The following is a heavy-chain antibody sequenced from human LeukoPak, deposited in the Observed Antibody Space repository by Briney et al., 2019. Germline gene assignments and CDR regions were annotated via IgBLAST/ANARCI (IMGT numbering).Heavy chain of an antibody. CDR2: IIPIFGTA. CDR3: ARAPHGGNPVDY. V-gene: IGHV1-69*13. D-gene: IGHD4-23*01. Sequence: ASVKASCKASGGTFSSYAISWVRQAPGQGLEWMGGIIPIFGTANYAQKFQGRVTITADESTSTAYMELSSLRSEDTAVYYCARAPHGGNPVDYWGQGTLVTVSS. J-gene: IGHJ4*02. CDR1: GGTFSSYA.